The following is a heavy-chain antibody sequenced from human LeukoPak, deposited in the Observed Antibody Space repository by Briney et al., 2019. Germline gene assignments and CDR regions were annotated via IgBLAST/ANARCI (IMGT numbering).Heavy chain of an antibody. CDR1: GYTFTGYY. Sequence: ASVKVSCKASGYTFTGYYMHWVRQAPGQGLEWMGWINPNSGGTNYAQKFQGRVTMTRDTSISTAYMELSRLRSDDTAVYCCASPDNYYDSSGYYYLAQWGQGTLVTVSS. CDR3: ASPDNYYDSSGYYYLAQ. V-gene: IGHV1-2*02. D-gene: IGHD3-22*01. J-gene: IGHJ4*02. CDR2: INPNSGGT.